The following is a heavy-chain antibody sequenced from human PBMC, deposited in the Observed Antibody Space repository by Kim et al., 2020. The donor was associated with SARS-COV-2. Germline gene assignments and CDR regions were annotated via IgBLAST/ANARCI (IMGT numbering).Heavy chain of an antibody. CDR2: ISAYNGNT. CDR1: GYTFTSYG. J-gene: IGHJ6*02. Sequence: ASVKVSCKASGYTFTSYGISWVRQAPGQGLEWMGWISAYNGNTNYAQKLQGRVTMTTDTSTSTAYMELRSLRSDDTAVYYCARDRTYDFWSGYPPERYYYYGMDVWGQGTTVTVSS. D-gene: IGHD3-3*01. CDR3: ARDRTYDFWSGYPPERYYYYGMDV. V-gene: IGHV1-18*04.